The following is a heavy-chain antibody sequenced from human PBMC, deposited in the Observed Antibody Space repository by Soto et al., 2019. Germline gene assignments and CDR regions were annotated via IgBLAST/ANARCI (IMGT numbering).Heavy chain of an antibody. V-gene: IGHV5-51*01. CDR2: IYPGDSDT. J-gene: IGHJ6*02. D-gene: IGHD1-26*01. Sequence: PGESLKISCKGSGDSFTSYWIGWVRQMPGRGLEWMGIIYPGDSDTRYSPSFQGQVTISADKSISTAYLKWSSLKASDTAMYYCARHDGSRSHYFYYGMDVWGQGTTVTVSS. CDR1: GDSFTSYW. CDR3: ARHDGSRSHYFYYGMDV.